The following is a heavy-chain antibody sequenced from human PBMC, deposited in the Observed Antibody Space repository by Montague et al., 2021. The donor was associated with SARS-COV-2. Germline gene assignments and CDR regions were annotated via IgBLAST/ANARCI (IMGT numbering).Heavy chain of an antibody. D-gene: IGHD3-3*01. CDR2: IYYSGST. CDR3: ARDQTSVGVVINSFDY. Sequence: TLSLTCTVSGGSISSGGYYWSWIRQHPGKGLEWIGYIYYSGSTYYNPSLKSRVTISVDTSKNQFSLKLSSVTAADTAVYYCARDQTSVGVVINSFDYWGQGTLVTVSS. J-gene: IGHJ4*02. V-gene: IGHV4-31*03. CDR1: GGSISSGGYY.